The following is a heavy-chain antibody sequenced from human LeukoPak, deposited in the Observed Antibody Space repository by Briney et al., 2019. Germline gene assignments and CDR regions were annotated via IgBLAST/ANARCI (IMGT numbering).Heavy chain of an antibody. Sequence: ASVKVSCKASGYTFASYGITWVRQAPGQGLEWMGWVSAYNGDTNYAPKLQGRITMTTDTSTTTAYMELRSLRHDDTAVYYCARDRMYSYDSSGYYSPGYWYFDLWGRGTLVTVSS. CDR1: GYTFASYG. J-gene: IGHJ2*01. D-gene: IGHD3-22*01. CDR2: VSAYNGDT. CDR3: ARDRMYSYDSSGYYSPGYWYFDL. V-gene: IGHV1-18*01.